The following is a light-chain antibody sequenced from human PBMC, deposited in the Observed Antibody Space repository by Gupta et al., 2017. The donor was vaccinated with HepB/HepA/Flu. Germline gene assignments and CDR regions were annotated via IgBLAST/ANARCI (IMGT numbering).Light chain of an antibody. Sequence: EIVLTQSPGTLSLSPGERATLSCRASQSVSSNFIAWYQQKPGQTPRLLIYGTSTRATGIPDRFSGSWSGTDFTLTISRLEPEDFAVYYWQRDGTSHFFGHGTKVEIK. J-gene: IGKJ3*01. CDR2: GTS. CDR3: QRDGTSHF. CDR1: QSVSSNF. V-gene: IGKV3-20*01.